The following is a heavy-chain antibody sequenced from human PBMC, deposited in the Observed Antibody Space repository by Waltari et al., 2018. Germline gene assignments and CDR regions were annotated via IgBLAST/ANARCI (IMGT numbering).Heavy chain of an antibody. CDR3: AKGAAALAEYVQH. CDR1: GFTFSSYG. J-gene: IGHJ1*01. D-gene: IGHD6-13*01. Sequence: QVQLVESGGGVVQPGGSLRLSCAASGFTFSSYGMHWVRQAPGKGLEWVAFIRYDGSNKYYADSVKGRFTISRDNSKNTLYLQMNSLRAEDTAVYYCAKGAAALAEYVQHWGQGTLVTVSS. CDR2: IRYDGSNK. V-gene: IGHV3-30*02.